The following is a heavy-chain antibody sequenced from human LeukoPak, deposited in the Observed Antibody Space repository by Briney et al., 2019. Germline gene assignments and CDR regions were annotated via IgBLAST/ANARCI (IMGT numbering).Heavy chain of an antibody. CDR2: IYHSGET. CDR3: AETNTQDWFDP. CDR1: GFTFSDYY. D-gene: IGHD2-8*01. Sequence: GSLRLSCAASGFTFSDYYMSWIRQAPGKGLEWIASIYHSGETSYNPSLESRVAISVDTSNNEVFLDLYSVTAADTAMYYCAETNTQDWFDPWGRGTLVTVSS. V-gene: IGHV4-38-2*01. J-gene: IGHJ5*02.